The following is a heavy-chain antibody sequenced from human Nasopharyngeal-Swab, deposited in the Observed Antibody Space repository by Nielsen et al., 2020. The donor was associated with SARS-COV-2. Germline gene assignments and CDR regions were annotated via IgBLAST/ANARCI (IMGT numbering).Heavy chain of an antibody. V-gene: IGHV1-69*01. Sequence: KVSCKASGGTFSSYAISWVRQAPGQGLEWMGGIIPIFGTANYAQKFQGRVTITADESTSTAYMELSSLRSEDTAVYYCARDGAYSGYEIGYYFDYWGQGTLVTVSS. CDR3: ARDGAYSGYEIGYYFDY. J-gene: IGHJ4*02. D-gene: IGHD5-12*01. CDR2: IIPIFGTA. CDR1: GGTFSSYA.